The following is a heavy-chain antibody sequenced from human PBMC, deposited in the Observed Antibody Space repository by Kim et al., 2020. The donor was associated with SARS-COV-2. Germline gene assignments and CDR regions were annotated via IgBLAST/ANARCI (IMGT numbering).Heavy chain of an antibody. CDR3: ASREGQQLLNFDY. CDR2: IIPIFGTA. V-gene: IGHV1-69*13. Sequence: SVKVSCKASGGTFSSYAISWVRQAPGQGLEWMGGIIPIFGTANYAQKFQGRVTITADESTSTAYMELSSLRSEDTAVYYCASREGQQLLNFDYWGQGTLVTVSS. D-gene: IGHD6-13*01. J-gene: IGHJ4*02. CDR1: GGTFSSYA.